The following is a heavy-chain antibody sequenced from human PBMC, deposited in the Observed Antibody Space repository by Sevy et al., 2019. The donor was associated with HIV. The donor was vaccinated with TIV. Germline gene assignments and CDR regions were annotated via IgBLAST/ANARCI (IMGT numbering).Heavy chain of an antibody. V-gene: IGHV3-11*01. CDR2: ISSSGSTI. CDR1: GFIFSDYY. Sequence: GESLKMSCAASGFIFSDYYMSWIRQAPGKGLEWVSYISSSGSTIYYADSVKGRFTISRDNAKKSGHLQINSLRAEDTAVYYCARGGDWNQAFFHHWGQGTLVTVSS. D-gene: IGHD1-1*01. J-gene: IGHJ1*01. CDR3: ARGGDWNQAFFHH.